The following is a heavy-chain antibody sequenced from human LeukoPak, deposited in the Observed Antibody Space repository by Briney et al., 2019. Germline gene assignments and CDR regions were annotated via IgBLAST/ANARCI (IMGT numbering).Heavy chain of an antibody. V-gene: IGHV3-48*01. CDR2: ITGTSTTI. CDR1: GFTFGVYS. D-gene: IGHD3-9*01. J-gene: IGHJ4*02. Sequence: GGSLRLSCAASGFTFGVYSMNWVRQAPGKGLEWISYITGTSTTIYYADSVRGRFTISRDNAKNSLYLQLNNLRADDTAVYCCARSTDWYADYWGQGTLVTVSS. CDR3: ARSTDWYADY.